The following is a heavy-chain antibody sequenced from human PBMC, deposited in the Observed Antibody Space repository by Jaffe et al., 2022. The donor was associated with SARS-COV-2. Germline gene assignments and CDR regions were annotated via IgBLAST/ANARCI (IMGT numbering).Heavy chain of an antibody. Sequence: QVQLVESGGGVVQPGRSLRLSCAASGFTFSSYGMHWVRQAPGKGLEWVAVIWYDGSNKYYADSVKGRFTISRDNSKNTLYLQMNSLRAEDTAVYYCARVGGSWDYYYGMDVWGQGTTVTVSS. CDR3: ARVGGSWDYYYGMDV. J-gene: IGHJ6*02. D-gene: IGHD2-15*01. CDR1: GFTFSSYG. CDR2: IWYDGSNK. V-gene: IGHV3-33*01.